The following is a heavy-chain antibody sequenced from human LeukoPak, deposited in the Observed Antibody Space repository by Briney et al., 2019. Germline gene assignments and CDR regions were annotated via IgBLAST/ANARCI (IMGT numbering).Heavy chain of an antibody. D-gene: IGHD6-13*01. CDR2: IDWDDDK. CDR3: ARIWYSSRAFDY. Sequence: TLSLTCAVYGGSFSGYYWSWIRQPPGKAPEWLARIDWDDDKYYSTSLKTRLTISKDTSKNQVVLTMTNMDPVDTATYYCARIWYSSRAFDYWGQGTLVTVSS. V-gene: IGHV2-70*11. CDR1: GGSFSGYY. J-gene: IGHJ4*02.